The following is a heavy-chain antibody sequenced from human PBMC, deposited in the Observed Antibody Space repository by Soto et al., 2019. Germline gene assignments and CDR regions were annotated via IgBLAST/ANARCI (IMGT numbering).Heavy chain of an antibody. D-gene: IGHD2-2*01. V-gene: IGHV1-3*01. Sequence: ASVQVSCKASGYTFTSYAMHWVRQAPGQRLEWMGWINAGNGNTKYSQKFQGRVTITRDTSASTVYMELSSLRSEDTAVYYCSRKDIVVVPAAIPFNAFDIWGQGTMVTVSS. J-gene: IGHJ3*02. CDR3: SRKDIVVVPAAIPFNAFDI. CDR1: GYTFTSYA. CDR2: INAGNGNT.